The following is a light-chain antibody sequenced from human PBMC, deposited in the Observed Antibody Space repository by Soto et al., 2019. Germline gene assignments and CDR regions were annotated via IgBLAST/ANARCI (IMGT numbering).Light chain of an antibody. CDR2: GVS. CDR1: QSVTSTF. CDR3: QQYRSSPLYS. V-gene: IGKV3-20*01. Sequence: EIVLTQSPGTLSLSPGERATLSCRASQSVTSTFLAWYQQKPGQAPRLLISGVSSRATGIPDRFSGSGSGTHFTLTISRLETKDLAVYYCQQYRSSPLYSFGHGTKLHIK. J-gene: IGKJ2*03.